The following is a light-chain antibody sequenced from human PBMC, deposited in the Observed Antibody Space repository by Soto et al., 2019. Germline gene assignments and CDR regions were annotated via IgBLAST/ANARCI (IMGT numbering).Light chain of an antibody. Sequence: EIVLTQSPATLPLSPGERATLSCRASQSVSSYLAWHQQKPGQAPRLLIHDTSNRATGIPARFSGSGSGTDFTLTISSLEPEDFAVYYCQQRSNWPLTFGGGTKVDIK. V-gene: IGKV3-11*01. J-gene: IGKJ4*01. CDR3: QQRSNWPLT. CDR2: DTS. CDR1: QSVSSY.